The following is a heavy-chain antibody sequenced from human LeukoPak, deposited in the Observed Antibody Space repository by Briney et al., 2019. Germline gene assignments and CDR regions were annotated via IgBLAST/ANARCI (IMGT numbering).Heavy chain of an antibody. Sequence: PSETLSLTCTVSSDSISSYYWSWIRQPPGKGLEWIGYIYYSGSTNYNPSLKSRVTISVDTSKNQFSLKLSSVTAADTAVYYCARKAGYYMPFDYWGQGTLVTVSS. V-gene: IGHV4-59*01. CDR2: IYYSGST. CDR3: ARKAGYYMPFDY. CDR1: SDSISSYY. D-gene: IGHD3-22*01. J-gene: IGHJ4*02.